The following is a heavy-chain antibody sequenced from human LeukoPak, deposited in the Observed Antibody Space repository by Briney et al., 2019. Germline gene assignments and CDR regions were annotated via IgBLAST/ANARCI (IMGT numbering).Heavy chain of an antibody. V-gene: IGHV4-59*02. CDR2: IYYTGTA. CDR1: GGSVTDYY. Sequence: PSETLSLTCTVSGGSVTDYYWSWIRQSPEKGLEWIGFIYYTGTANYNPSLKSRVTMSIDTSKNQFSLTMRSVTAADTAVYYCARTVAVSTYRNFDFWGQGTLVTVSS. D-gene: IGHD5/OR15-5a*01. CDR3: ARTVAVSTYRNFDF. J-gene: IGHJ4*02.